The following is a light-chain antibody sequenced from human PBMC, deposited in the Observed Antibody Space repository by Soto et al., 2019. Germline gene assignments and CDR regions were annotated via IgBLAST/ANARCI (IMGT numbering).Light chain of an antibody. CDR1: QRVSSY. CDR2: DAS. V-gene: IGKV3-11*01. Sequence: EIVLTQSPATLSLSPGEGATLSCRASQRVSSYLAWYQKKPGQAPRLLIYDASNRATGIPARFSGRGSGTDFTLTISSLEPEDSAVYYCQQRSNWPLTFGGGTKVEI. CDR3: QQRSNWPLT. J-gene: IGKJ4*01.